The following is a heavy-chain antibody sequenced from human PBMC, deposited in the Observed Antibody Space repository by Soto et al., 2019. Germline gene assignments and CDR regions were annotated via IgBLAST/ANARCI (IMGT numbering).Heavy chain of an antibody. J-gene: IGHJ4*02. D-gene: IGHD6-13*01. CDR2: VSGSGGST. Sequence: EVQLLESGGGLVQPGGSLRLSCAASGFTFSTYAMSWVRQAPGKGLEWVSAVSGSGGSTSYADSVKGRFTISRDNSKNPLDLKRNSLRADETAVYYCGKGGGGDIAAAGNVDYWGQGTLVTVSS. V-gene: IGHV3-23*01. CDR3: GKGGGGDIAAAGNVDY. CDR1: GFTFSTYA.